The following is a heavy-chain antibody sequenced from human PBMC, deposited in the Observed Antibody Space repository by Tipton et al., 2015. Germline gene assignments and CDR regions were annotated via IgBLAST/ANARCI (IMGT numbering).Heavy chain of an antibody. CDR3: ARYPYYYGMDM. CDR1: GYTFSTYD. V-gene: IGHV1-8*01. Sequence: QSGAEVKKPGASVKVSCKASGYTFSTYDINWVRQATGQGLEWMGWMNPNSGNTGYGQKFQGRVTMTRNTSITTAYMELSSLRSEDTAVYYCARYPYYYGMDMWGQGTTVTVSS. CDR2: MNPNSGNT. J-gene: IGHJ6*02.